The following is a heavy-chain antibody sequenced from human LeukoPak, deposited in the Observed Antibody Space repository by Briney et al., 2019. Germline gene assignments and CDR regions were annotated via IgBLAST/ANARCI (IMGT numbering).Heavy chain of an antibody. CDR2: IYYSGST. Sequence: PSETLSLTCTVSGGSISSHYWSWIRQPPGKGLEWIGYIYYSGSTNYNHSLKSRVTISVDTSKNQFSLKLSSVTAADTAVYYCARGSGSSSWYEPYYFDYWGQGTLVTVSS. CDR1: GGSISSHY. CDR3: ARGSGSSSWYEPYYFDY. J-gene: IGHJ4*02. V-gene: IGHV4-59*11. D-gene: IGHD6-13*01.